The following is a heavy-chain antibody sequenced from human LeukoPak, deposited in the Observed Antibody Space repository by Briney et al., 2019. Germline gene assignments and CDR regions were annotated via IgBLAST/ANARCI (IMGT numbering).Heavy chain of an antibody. Sequence: PSETLSLTCAVYGGSFSGYYWSWIRQPPGKGLEWIGEINHGGSTNYNPSLKSRVTISVDTSKNQFSLKLSSVTAADTAVYYCARDRGYCGGDCYSGYYYYYGMDVWGQGTTVTVSS. CDR3: ARDRGYCGGDCYSGYYYYYGMDV. D-gene: IGHD2-21*02. V-gene: IGHV4-34*01. J-gene: IGHJ6*02. CDR1: GGSFSGYY. CDR2: INHGGST.